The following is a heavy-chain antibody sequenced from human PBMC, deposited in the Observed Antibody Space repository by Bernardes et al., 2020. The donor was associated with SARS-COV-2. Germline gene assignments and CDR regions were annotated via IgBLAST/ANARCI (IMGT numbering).Heavy chain of an antibody. J-gene: IGHJ5*02. CDR2: IDWDDDK. V-gene: IGHV2-70*01. CDR3: ARMTYLDFWSGGVWFDP. CDR1: GFSLSTSGMC. D-gene: IGHD3-3*01. Sequence: SDPTLGKPTQTLTLTCTFSGFSLSTSGMCVSWIRQPPGKALEWLALIDWDDDKYYSTSLKTRLTISKDTSKNQVVLTMTNMDPVDTATYYCARMTYLDFWSGGVWFDPWGQGTLVTVSS.